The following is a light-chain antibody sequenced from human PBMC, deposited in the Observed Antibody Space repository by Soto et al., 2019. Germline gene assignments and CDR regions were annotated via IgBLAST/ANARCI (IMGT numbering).Light chain of an antibody. CDR1: QSVSSK. CDR2: GAS. CDR3: QQYNSWLWT. Sequence: EIVMTQSPATLSVSPGDGATLSCRASQSVSSKLAWYQQKPGQAPKLLSYGASTRATGIPARFSGSGSGTDFTLIISSLQSEDSAVYYCQQYNSWLWTVGQGTKVDI. V-gene: IGKV3-15*01. J-gene: IGKJ1*01.